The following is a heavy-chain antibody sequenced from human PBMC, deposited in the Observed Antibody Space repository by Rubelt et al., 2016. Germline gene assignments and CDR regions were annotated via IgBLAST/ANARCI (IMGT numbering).Heavy chain of an antibody. CDR1: GYTFTSYD. CDR2: MNPNSGNT. V-gene: IGHV1-8*01. CDR3: ARLSITIFGVVVYYYGMDV. D-gene: IGHD3-3*01. Sequence: QVRLVQSGAEVKKPGASVKVSCKASGYTFTSYDINWVRQATGQGLEWMGWMNPNSGNTGYAQKFQGRVTMTRNTSISTAYMERSSLRSEDTAMYYCARLSITIFGVVVYYYGMDVWGQGTTVTVSS. J-gene: IGHJ6*02.